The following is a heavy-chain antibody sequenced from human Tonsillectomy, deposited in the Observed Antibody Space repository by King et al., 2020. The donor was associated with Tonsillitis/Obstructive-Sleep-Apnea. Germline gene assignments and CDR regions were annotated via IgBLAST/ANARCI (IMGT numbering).Heavy chain of an antibody. Sequence: LQLVQSGGGVVKPGGSLRLSCAASGFTFSDYYMSWIRQAPGKGLEWVSYISSSGSTIYYADSVKGRFTISRDNAKNSLYLQMNSLRAEDTAVYYCARDGYCGGDCYLYAFDIWGQGTMVTVSS. CDR1: GFTFSDYY. J-gene: IGHJ3*02. V-gene: IGHV3-11*01. CDR2: ISSSGSTI. CDR3: ARDGYCGGDCYLYAFDI. D-gene: IGHD2-21*01.